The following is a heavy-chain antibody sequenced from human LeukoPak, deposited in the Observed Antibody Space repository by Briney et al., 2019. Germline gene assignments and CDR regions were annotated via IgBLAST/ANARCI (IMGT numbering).Heavy chain of an antibody. Sequence: GASVKVSCKASGSTFTNNYMHWVRQAPGQGLGWMGIINPSGGSTSYAQKFQGRVTMTRDTSTSTVYMELSSLRSEDTAVYYCARDRDCGGDCYTRGDAFDIWGQGTMVTVSS. J-gene: IGHJ3*02. CDR2: INPSGGST. CDR1: GSTFTNNY. V-gene: IGHV1-46*01. D-gene: IGHD2-21*02. CDR3: ARDRDCGGDCYTRGDAFDI.